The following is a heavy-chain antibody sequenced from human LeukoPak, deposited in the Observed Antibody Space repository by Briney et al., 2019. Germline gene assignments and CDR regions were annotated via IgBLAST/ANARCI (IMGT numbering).Heavy chain of an antibody. V-gene: IGHV3-48*04. Sequence: PGGSLRLSCAGSGFPFSGYSMNWVRQTPGKGLEWVSYISSSGSTIYYADSVKGRLTISRDNAKNSLYLQMNSLRAEDTAVYYCARDFQAYSYGYYYYYMDVWGKGTTVTVSS. CDR3: ARDFQAYSYGYYYYYMDV. J-gene: IGHJ6*03. D-gene: IGHD5-18*01. CDR2: ISSSGSTI. CDR1: GFPFSGYS.